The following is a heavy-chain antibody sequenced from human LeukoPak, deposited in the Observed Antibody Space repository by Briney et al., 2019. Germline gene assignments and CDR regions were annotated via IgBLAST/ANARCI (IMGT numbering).Heavy chain of an antibody. J-gene: IGHJ4*02. Sequence: GGSLRLSCAASGFSFSSYAMSWVRQAPGKGLEWVANIKQDGSEKYYVDSVKGRFTISRDNAKNSLYLQMNSLRAEDTAVYYCARDRGDYYDSSGYFVYWGQGTLVTVSS. V-gene: IGHV3-7*01. D-gene: IGHD3-22*01. CDR3: ARDRGDYYDSSGYFVY. CDR2: IKQDGSEK. CDR1: GFSFSSYA.